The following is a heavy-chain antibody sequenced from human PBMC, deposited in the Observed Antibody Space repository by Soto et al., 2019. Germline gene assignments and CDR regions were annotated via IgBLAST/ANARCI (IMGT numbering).Heavy chain of an antibody. CDR3: AKDDRYFDWSQTYYFDY. Sequence: QVQLVESGGGVVPPGRSLRLSCAASGFTFSSYGMHWVRQAPGKGLEWVAVISYDGSNKYYADSVKGRFTISRDNSKNTLYLQMNSLRAEDTAVYYCAKDDRYFDWSQTYYFDYWGQGTLVTVSS. CDR1: GFTFSSYG. D-gene: IGHD3-9*01. CDR2: ISYDGSNK. V-gene: IGHV3-30*18. J-gene: IGHJ4*02.